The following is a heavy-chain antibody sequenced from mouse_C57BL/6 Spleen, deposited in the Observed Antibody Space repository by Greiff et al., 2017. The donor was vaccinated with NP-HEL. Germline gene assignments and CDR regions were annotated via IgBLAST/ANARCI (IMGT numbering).Heavy chain of an antibody. CDR1: GFNIKDDY. CDR3: TRGSDDYYAMDY. V-gene: IGHV14-4*01. D-gene: IGHD1-1*02. Sequence: EVQLQESGAELVRPGASVKLSCTASGFNIKDDYMHWVKQRPEQGLEWIGWIDPDNGDTEYASKFQGKATITADTSSNTAYLQLSSLTSEDTAVYYCTRGSDDYYAMDYWGQGTSVTVSS. J-gene: IGHJ4*01. CDR2: IDPDNGDT.